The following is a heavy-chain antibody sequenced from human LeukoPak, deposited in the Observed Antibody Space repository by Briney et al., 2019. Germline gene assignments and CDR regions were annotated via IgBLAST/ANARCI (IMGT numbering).Heavy chain of an antibody. CDR1: GFTFSSYE. CDR2: ISSSSSTI. V-gene: IGHV3-48*03. J-gene: IGHJ4*02. Sequence: GGSLRLSCAASGFTFSSYEMNWVRQAPGKGLEWVSYISSSSSTIYYADSVKGRFTISRDNAKNSLYLQMNSLSAEDTAVYYCAREGSDFWSGYSKGYFDYWGQGTLVTVSS. D-gene: IGHD3-3*01. CDR3: AREGSDFWSGYSKGYFDY.